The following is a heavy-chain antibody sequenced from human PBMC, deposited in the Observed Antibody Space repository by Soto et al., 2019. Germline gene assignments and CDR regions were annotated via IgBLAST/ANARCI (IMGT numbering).Heavy chain of an antibody. D-gene: IGHD2-15*01. J-gene: IGHJ4*02. CDR2: ISQSGTA. V-gene: IGHV4-4*02. Sequence: QVQLQESGPGLVKPSETLSLTCAVSGDSFSSGYWWSWVRQPPGKGLQWIGQISQSGTANYNPPLESRVTMSVDKSKNQFSLILTSVTAADTAVYYCARHGGRFFEYWGQGILVTVSS. CDR3: ARHGGRFFEY. CDR1: GDSFSSGYW.